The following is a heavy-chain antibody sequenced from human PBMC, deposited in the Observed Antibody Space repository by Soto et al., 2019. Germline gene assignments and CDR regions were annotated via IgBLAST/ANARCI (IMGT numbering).Heavy chain of an antibody. D-gene: IGHD7-27*01. V-gene: IGHV1-69*12. CDR2: IIPIFGTA. CDR3: ASQLTGDYYYSGMDV. CDR1: GGTFSSYA. J-gene: IGHJ6*02. Sequence: QVQLVQSGAEVKKPGSSVKVSCKASGGTFSSYAISWVRQAPGQGLEWMGGIIPIFGTADYAQKFQGRVTITADEPTSTAYMELSSLRSEDTAVYYCASQLTGDYYYSGMDVWSQGTTVTVSS.